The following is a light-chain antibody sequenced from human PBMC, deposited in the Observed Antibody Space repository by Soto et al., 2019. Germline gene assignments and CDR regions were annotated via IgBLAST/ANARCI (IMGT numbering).Light chain of an antibody. J-gene: IGKJ1*01. V-gene: IGKV3-20*01. CDR1: QSVSSSY. CDR2: GAS. CDR3: QQSYSTPPT. Sequence: EIVLTQSPGTLSLSPGERATLSCRASQSVSSSYLAWYQQKPGQAPRLLLYGASARATGVPARFSGSGSGTQFTLTISSLQPEDFATYYCQQSYSTPPTFGQGTKVDIK.